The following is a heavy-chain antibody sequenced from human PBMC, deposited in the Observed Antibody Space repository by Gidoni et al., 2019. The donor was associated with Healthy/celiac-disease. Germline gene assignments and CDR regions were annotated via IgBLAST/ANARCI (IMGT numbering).Heavy chain of an antibody. CDR1: GFTFDDYA. Sequence: EVQLVESGGVVVQPGGSLRLSCAASGFTFDDYAIHWVRQAPGKGLEWVSLISWDGGSTYYADSVKGRFTISRDNSKNSLYLQMNSLRAEDTALYYCAKDTRDGSSPDNYYYYYGMDVWGQGTTVTVSS. CDR2: ISWDGGST. CDR3: AKDTRDGSSPDNYYYYYGMDV. V-gene: IGHV3-43D*03. J-gene: IGHJ6*02. D-gene: IGHD6-6*01.